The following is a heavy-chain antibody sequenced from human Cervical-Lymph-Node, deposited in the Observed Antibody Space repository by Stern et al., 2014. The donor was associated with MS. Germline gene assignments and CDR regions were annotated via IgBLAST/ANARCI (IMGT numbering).Heavy chain of an antibody. CDR3: ATLYDSSGNYGMEV. V-gene: IGHV1-46*01. CDR2: VNANGSSA. CDR1: GYTFIRYY. D-gene: IGHD5/OR15-5a*01. Sequence: VQLVQSGAQVKKPGASVKVSCKGSGYTFIRYYIHWVRQAPGQGLEWMGIVNANGSSARYAQKFQGRVTMASDTSTSTVSMELSSLRSEDTAVYYCATLYDSSGNYGMEVWGQGTTVIVSS. J-gene: IGHJ6*02.